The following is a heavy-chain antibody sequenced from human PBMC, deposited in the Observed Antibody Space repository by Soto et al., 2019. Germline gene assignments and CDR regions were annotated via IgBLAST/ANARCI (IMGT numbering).Heavy chain of an antibody. J-gene: IGHJ6*03. CDR1: GGSISSYY. V-gene: IGHV4-59*01. D-gene: IGHD6-13*01. CDR3: ARGSHHYYSSIVV. CDR2: IYYSGST. Sequence: SETLSLTCTVSGGSISSYYWSWIRQPPGKGLEWIGYIYYSGSTNYNPSLKSRVTISVDTSKNQFSLKLSSVTAADTAVYYCARGSHHYYSSIVVWCKGTTVTVSS.